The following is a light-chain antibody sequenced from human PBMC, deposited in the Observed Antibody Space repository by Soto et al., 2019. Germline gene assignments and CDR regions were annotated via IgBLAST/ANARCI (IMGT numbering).Light chain of an antibody. J-gene: IGLJ2*01. CDR1: LSNIGNNG. CDR2: TNN. Sequence: QSVLTQPPSASGTPGQRVTISCSGSLSNIGNNGVNWYQQLPGTAPKLLIYTNNQRPSGVPDRFSGSKSGTSASLAVSGLQSEDESDYYCAVWDDILNGVVFGGGTKVTVL. V-gene: IGLV1-44*01. CDR3: AVWDDILNGVV.